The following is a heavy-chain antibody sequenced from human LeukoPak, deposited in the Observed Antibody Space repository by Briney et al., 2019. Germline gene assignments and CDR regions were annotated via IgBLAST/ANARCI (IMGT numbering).Heavy chain of an antibody. D-gene: IGHD3-16*02. V-gene: IGHV4-39*01. Sequence: SETLSLTCTVSGGSISSSSYYWGWIRQPPGKGLEWIGSIYYSGSTYYNPSLKSRVTISVDTSKNQFSLKLSSVTAADTAVCYCARQLSMITFGGVISLRTFDIWGQGTMVTVSS. J-gene: IGHJ3*02. CDR2: IYYSGST. CDR1: GGSISSSSYY. CDR3: ARQLSMITFGGVISLRTFDI.